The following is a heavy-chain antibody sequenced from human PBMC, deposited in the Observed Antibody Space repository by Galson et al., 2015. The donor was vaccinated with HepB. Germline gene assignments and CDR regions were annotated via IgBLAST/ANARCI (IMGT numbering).Heavy chain of an antibody. CDR3: ARGEINYYYMDV. CDR1: GFTFNNYI. CDR2: ISRSSTSV. Sequence: SLRLSCAASGFTFNNYIMIWVRQAPGRGLEWVSSISRSSTSVYSADSVKGRFTISRDNAKKFLYLHMNSLRAEDTAVYYCARGEINYYYMDVWGKGTTVTVSS. V-gene: IGHV3-21*01. D-gene: IGHD5-24*01. J-gene: IGHJ6*03.